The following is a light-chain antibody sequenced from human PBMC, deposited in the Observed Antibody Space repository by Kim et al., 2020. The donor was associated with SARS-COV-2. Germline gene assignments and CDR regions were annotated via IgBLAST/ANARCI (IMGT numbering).Light chain of an antibody. J-gene: IGLJ3*02. V-gene: IGLV10-54*01. CDR2: RNN. CDR3: SVWDSSLSAWV. Sequence: RQPATPTCTGNRNHVGNQGAAWLQQHQGHPPKLLAYRNNNRPSGISERLSASRSGNTASLTITGLQPEDEADYYCSVWDSSLSAWVFGGGTQLTVL. CDR1: RNHVGNQG.